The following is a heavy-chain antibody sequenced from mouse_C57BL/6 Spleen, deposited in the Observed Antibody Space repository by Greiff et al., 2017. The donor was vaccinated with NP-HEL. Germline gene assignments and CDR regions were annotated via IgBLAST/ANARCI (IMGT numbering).Heavy chain of an antibody. CDR1: GYTFTSYW. Sequence: QVQLQQPGAELVMPGASVKLSCKASGYTFTSYWMHWVKQRPGQGLEWIGEIDPSDSYTNYNQKFKGKSTLTVDKSSSTAYMQLSSLTSEDSAVYYCARELRLRRAWFADWGQGTLVTVAA. J-gene: IGHJ3*01. CDR3: ARELRLRRAWFAD. D-gene: IGHD3-2*02. V-gene: IGHV1-69*01. CDR2: IDPSDSYT.